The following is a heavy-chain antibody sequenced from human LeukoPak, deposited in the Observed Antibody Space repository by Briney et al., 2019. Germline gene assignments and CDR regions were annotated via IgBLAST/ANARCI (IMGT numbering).Heavy chain of an antibody. CDR1: GFTFSSYA. CDR2: ISYDGSNK. D-gene: IGHD1-26*01. Sequence: PGGSLRLSCAASGFTFSSYAMHWVRQAPGKGLEWVAVISYDGSNKYYADSVKGRFIISRDNSKNTLYLQMNSLRAEDTAVYYCARAVGAHFWGQGTLVTVSS. V-gene: IGHV3-30*04. CDR3: ARAVGAHF. J-gene: IGHJ4*02.